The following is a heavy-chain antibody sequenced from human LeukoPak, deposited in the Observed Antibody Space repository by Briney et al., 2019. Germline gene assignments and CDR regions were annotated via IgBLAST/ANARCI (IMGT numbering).Heavy chain of an antibody. CDR3: AKDHFSVAGYFDY. V-gene: IGHV3-23*01. CDR2: ISGSGGST. CDR1: GFSFDDYA. D-gene: IGHD6-19*01. J-gene: IGHJ4*02. Sequence: GGSLRLSCAASGFSFDDYAMSWVRQAPGKGLEWVSAISGSGGSTYYADSVKGRFTISRDNSKNTLYLQMNSLRAEDTAVYYCAKDHFSVAGYFDYWGQGTLVTVSS.